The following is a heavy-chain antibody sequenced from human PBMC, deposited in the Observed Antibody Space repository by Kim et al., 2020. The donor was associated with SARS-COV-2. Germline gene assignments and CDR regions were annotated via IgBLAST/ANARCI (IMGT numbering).Heavy chain of an antibody. J-gene: IGHJ4*02. CDR2: IDGSDGTT. V-gene: IGHV3-23*01. D-gene: IGHD7-27*01. Sequence: GGSLRLSCTTSGFTFTGHAMSWVRQAPGKGLEWVSSIDGSDGTTYYVDSLKGRVSISRDDSKNTLYLQMSALRADDTAAYYWLKGGWGRNWAYWGVGTLV. CDR1: GFTFTGHA. CDR3: LKGGWGRNWAY.